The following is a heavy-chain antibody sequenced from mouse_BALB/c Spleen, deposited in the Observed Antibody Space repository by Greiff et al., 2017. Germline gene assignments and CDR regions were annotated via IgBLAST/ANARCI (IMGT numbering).Heavy chain of an antibody. V-gene: IGHV1-15*01. CDR3: TRCYDKDAMDY. J-gene: IGHJ4*01. CDR2: IGPETGGT. Sequence: QVHLKQSGAELVRPGASLTLSCKASGFTFTDYEMHWVQQTPVHGLEWIGAIGPETGGTAYNQKFKGQSTLTADNSSSTAYMGLRSLTSEATAVYCCTRCYDKDAMDYWGQGTSVTVSS. D-gene: IGHD2-3*01. CDR1: GFTFTDYE.